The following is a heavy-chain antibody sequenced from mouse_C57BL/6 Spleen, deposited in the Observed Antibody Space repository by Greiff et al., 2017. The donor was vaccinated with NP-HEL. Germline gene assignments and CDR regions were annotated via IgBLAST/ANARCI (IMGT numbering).Heavy chain of an antibody. CDR2: ISYSGST. CDR1: GYSITSGYD. J-gene: IGHJ3*01. CDR3: ARGETNYYGSSPWFAY. V-gene: IGHV3-1*01. D-gene: IGHD1-1*01. Sequence: VQLKESGPGMVKPSQSLSLTCTVTGYSITSGYDWHWIRHFPGNKLEWMGYISYSGSTNYNPSLKSRISITHDTSKNHFFLKLNSVTTEDTATYYCARGETNYYGSSPWFAYWGQGTLVTVSA.